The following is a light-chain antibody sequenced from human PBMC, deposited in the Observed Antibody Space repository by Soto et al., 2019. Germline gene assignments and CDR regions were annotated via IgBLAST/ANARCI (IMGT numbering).Light chain of an antibody. J-gene: IGKJ1*01. CDR3: QDYGSSHPWT. CDR1: QNIRGNE. CDR2: GGS. V-gene: IGKV3-20*01. Sequence: EVVLTQSPGALSLSPGEGVTLSCRASQNIRGNELAWYRQKRGQAPRLLMYGGSTRADGIPDRFSGRGTGTNFTLTNSRLETEDSAVYYCQDYGSSHPWTFGQGTKVEIK.